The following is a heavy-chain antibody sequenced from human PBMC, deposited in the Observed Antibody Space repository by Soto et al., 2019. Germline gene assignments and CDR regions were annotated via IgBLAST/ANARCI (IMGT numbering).Heavy chain of an antibody. CDR3: ARQIYDSSGYYYAY. J-gene: IGHJ4*02. V-gene: IGHV4-39*01. CDR2: IYSLGNT. Sequence: QMQLQESGPGLVKPSETLSLTCTVSGGSISSSSYYWGWIRQPPGQGLEWLGTIYSLGNTYYNPSLKSRVTISVDKSKSQLFLKLSSVTAPDTAVNYCARQIYDSSGYYYAYWGQGTLVTVSS. CDR1: GGSISSSSYY. D-gene: IGHD3-22*01.